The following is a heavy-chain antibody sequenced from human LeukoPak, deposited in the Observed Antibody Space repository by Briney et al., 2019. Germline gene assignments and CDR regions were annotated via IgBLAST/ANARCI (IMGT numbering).Heavy chain of an antibody. D-gene: IGHD2-8*01. V-gene: IGHV4-59*04. J-gene: IGHJ4*02. CDR2: IYHSGST. Sequence: SETLSLTCTVSGGSISSYYWSWIRQPPGKGLEWIGSIYHSGSTYYNPSLKSRVTISVDTSKNQFSLRLSSVTAADTAIYYCARGLYCTNGACPYYFDYWGQGTLVTVSS. CDR3: ARGLYCTNGACPYYFDY. CDR1: GGSISSYY.